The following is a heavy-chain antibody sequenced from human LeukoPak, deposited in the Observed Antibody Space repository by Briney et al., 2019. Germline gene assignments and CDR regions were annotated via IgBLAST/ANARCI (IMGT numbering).Heavy chain of an antibody. Sequence: GGSLRLSCAASGFTFSSYGMHWVRQAPGKGLEWVAFIRYDGSNKYYADSVKGRFTISRDNSKNTLYLQMNSLRAEDTAVYYCAKQLHGYDILTGFDYWGQGTLVTVSS. CDR1: GFTFSSYG. CDR3: AKQLHGYDILTGFDY. J-gene: IGHJ4*02. V-gene: IGHV3-30*02. D-gene: IGHD3-9*01. CDR2: IRYDGSNK.